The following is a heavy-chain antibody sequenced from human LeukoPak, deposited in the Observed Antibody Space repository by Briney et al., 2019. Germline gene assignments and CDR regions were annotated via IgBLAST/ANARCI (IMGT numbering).Heavy chain of an antibody. D-gene: IGHD3-22*01. CDR2: IIPILGIA. V-gene: IGHV1-69*04. Sequence: SVKVSCKASGGTFSSYAISWVRQAPGQGLEWMGRIIPILGIANYAQKFQGRVTITADKSTSTAYMELCSLRSEDTAVYYCAREGLVVITHFDYWGQGTLVTVSS. J-gene: IGHJ4*02. CDR1: GGTFSSYA. CDR3: AREGLVVITHFDY.